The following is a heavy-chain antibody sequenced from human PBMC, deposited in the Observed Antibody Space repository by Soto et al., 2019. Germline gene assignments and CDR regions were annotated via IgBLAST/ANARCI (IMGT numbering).Heavy chain of an antibody. V-gene: IGHV4-31*03. CDR1: GGSISSGGYY. D-gene: IGHD3-22*01. Sequence: QVQLQESGPGLVKPSQTLSLTCTVSGGSISSGGYYWSWIRQHPGKGLEWIGYIYYSGSTYYNPSLKSRVTISVDTSKNQFSLKLSSVNAADTAVYYCARAPYYYDSSGARYYYYGMDVWGQGTTVTVSS. J-gene: IGHJ6*02. CDR3: ARAPYYYDSSGARYYYYGMDV. CDR2: IYYSGST.